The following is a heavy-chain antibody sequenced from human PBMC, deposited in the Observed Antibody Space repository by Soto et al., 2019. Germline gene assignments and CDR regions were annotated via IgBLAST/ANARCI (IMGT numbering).Heavy chain of an antibody. D-gene: IGHD3-10*01. V-gene: IGHV4-34*01. CDR3: AKGGGSLWS. CDR1: GGSFSGYY. J-gene: IGHJ5*02. CDR2: INLSVTT. Sequence: QVQLQQWGARLLKPSETLSLTCAVYGGSFSGYYWSWIRQSPGKGLEWIGEINLSVTTNYNPSLKSRVTRSVDTSKNQFSLKLTSVTAADTAVYYCAKGGGSLWSWGQGTLVTVSS.